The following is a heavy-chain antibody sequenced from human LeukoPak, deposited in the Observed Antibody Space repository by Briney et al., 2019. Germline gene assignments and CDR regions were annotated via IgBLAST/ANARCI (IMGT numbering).Heavy chain of an antibody. J-gene: IGHJ6*03. V-gene: IGHV1-2*02. Sequence: GASVKVSCKASGYTFTGYYMHWVRQAPGQGLEWMGWINPNSGGTNYAQKFQGRVTMTRDTSISTAYMELSRLRSDDTAVYYCARASAVGIAGPYYYMDVWGKGTTVTVSS. CDR1: GYTFTGYY. CDR2: INPNSGGT. CDR3: ARASAVGIAGPYYYMDV. D-gene: IGHD6-13*01.